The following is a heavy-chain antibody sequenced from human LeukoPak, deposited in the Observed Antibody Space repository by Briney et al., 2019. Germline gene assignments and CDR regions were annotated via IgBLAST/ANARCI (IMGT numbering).Heavy chain of an antibody. CDR1: GFTFSTYA. V-gene: IGHV3-23*01. CDR2: IGGSDGRT. J-gene: IGHJ6*03. D-gene: IGHD3-22*01. Sequence: GGSLRLSCTASGFTFSTYAMSWVRQAPGKGLEWVSLIGGSDGRTRYADSVRGRFTISRDNSKNTLYLEMNSLRAEDTAVYYCAKDSSSYDWGYMDVWGKGTTVTISS. CDR3: AKDSSSYDWGYMDV.